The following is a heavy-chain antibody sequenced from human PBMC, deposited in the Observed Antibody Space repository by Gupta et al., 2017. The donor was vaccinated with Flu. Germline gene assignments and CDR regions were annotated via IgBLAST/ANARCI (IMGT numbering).Heavy chain of an antibody. D-gene: IGHD3-10*01. CDR1: SGSLSSSTYY. Sequence: QRLQESGPGLVKPSETLSLTCNVSSGSLSSSTYYWGWLRQPPGKGLEWIGNIYHSGNTYYNPSLKSRVTISVETAKNQFTLKLSSVTAADTAVYYCARHFSASAGGWYFDYWGQGTLVTVSS. CDR3: ARHFSASAGGWYFDY. V-gene: IGHV4-39*01. J-gene: IGHJ4*02. CDR2: IYHSGNT.